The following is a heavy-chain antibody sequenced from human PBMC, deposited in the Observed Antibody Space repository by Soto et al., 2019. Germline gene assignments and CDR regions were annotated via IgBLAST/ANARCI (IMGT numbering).Heavy chain of an antibody. CDR2: SNHSGST. Sequence: PSETLSLTCAVYGGSFSGYYWSWIRQPPGKGLEWIGESNHSGSTNYNPSLKSRVTISVDTSKNQFSLKLSSVTAADTAVYYCARVWYDFWTPLPYYYYFYGMDVWGQGTTVTVSS. J-gene: IGHJ6*02. D-gene: IGHD3-3*01. CDR3: ARVWYDFWTPLPYYYYFYGMDV. V-gene: IGHV4-34*01. CDR1: GGSFSGYY.